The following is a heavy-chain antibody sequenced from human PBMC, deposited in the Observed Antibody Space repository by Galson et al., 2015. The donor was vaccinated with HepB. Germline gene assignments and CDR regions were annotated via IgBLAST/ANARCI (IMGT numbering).Heavy chain of an antibody. CDR2: ISSSSRYI. CDR1: GFSFSGYS. Sequence: SLRLSCAASGFSFSGYSMNWVRQAPGKGLEWVSSISSSSRYIDYAGSVKGRFTISRDKSRNTLYLQMNSLRVEDTAIYYCAKVLPNNGWAAVDHWGQGTLVTVSS. CDR3: AKVLPNNGWAAVDH. D-gene: IGHD6-25*01. V-gene: IGHV3-21*04. J-gene: IGHJ4*02.